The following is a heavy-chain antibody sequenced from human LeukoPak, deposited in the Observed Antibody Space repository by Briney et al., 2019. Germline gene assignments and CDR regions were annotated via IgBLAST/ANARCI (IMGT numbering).Heavy chain of an antibody. V-gene: IGHV4-34*01. J-gene: IGHJ6*02. CDR1: GGSFSGYY. Sequence: PSETLSLTCAVYGGSFSGYYWSWIRQPPGKGLEWIGEINHSGSTNYNPSLKSRVTISVDTSKNQFSLRLSSVTAADTAVYYCARGVGRMDVWGQGTTVTVSS. CDR3: ARGVGRMDV. CDR2: INHSGST.